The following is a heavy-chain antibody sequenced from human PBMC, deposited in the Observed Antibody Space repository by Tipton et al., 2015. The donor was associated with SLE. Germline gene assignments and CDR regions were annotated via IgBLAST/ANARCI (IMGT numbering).Heavy chain of an antibody. J-gene: IGHJ4*02. CDR3: ARVPDDPSSSPTFDY. D-gene: IGHD6-6*01. V-gene: IGHV4-39*07. CDR1: GGSISSGSYY. CDR2: INHSGST. Sequence: TLSLTCAVSGGSISSGSYYWGWVRQAPGKGLEWIGEINHSGSTNYNPSLKSRVTISVDTSKNQFSLKLSSVTAADTAVYYCARVPDDPSSSPTFDYWGQGTLVIVSS.